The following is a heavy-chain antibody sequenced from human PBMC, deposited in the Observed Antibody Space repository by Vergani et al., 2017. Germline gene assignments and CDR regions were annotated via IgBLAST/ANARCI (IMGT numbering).Heavy chain of an antibody. CDR1: GYTLTELS. CDR2: FDPEDGET. Sequence: QVQLVQSGAEVKKPGASVKVSSKVSGYTLTELSMHWVRQAPGKGLERMGGFDPEDGETIYAQKFQGRVTMTEDTSTDTAYMELSSLRSEDTAVYYCATASAIFGVVTYYFDYWGQGTLVTVSS. V-gene: IGHV1-24*01. D-gene: IGHD3-3*01. J-gene: IGHJ4*02. CDR3: ATASAIFGVVTYYFDY.